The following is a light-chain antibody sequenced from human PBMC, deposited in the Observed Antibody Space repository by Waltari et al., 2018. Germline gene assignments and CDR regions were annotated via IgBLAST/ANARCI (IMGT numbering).Light chain of an antibody. CDR1: QNIETW. J-gene: IGKJ1*01. CDR2: AAS. CDR3: QQASSSPPWT. Sequence: DIQMTQSPSSVSASVGDRVRITGRASQNIETWLAWYQQKPGKPHKLLIYAASRLQSGDPSRFSVSGSGAEFTLTISNLQPEDFATYCCQQASSSPPWTFGQGTKVEVK. V-gene: IGKV1-12*01.